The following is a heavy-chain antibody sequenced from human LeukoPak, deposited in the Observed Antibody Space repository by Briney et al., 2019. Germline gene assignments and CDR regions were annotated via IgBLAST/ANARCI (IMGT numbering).Heavy chain of an antibody. CDR2: ITSSSSYI. D-gene: IGHD6-13*01. CDR3: ARGRHSLPGIAAAGADY. J-gene: IGHJ4*02. CDR1: GFTFSSYS. V-gene: IGHV3-21*01. Sequence: PGGSLRLSCAASGFTFSSYSMNWVRQAPGKGLEWVSSITSSSSYIYYADSVKGRFTISRDNAKNSLYLQMNSLRAEDTAVYYCARGRHSLPGIAAAGADYWGQGTLVTVSS.